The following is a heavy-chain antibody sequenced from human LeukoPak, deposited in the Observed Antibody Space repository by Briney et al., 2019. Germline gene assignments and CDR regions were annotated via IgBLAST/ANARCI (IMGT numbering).Heavy chain of an antibody. D-gene: IGHD2-21*01. CDR1: GGSISSGIW. J-gene: IGHJ5*02. CDR3: ASKIVVAPTWFDP. CDR2: VHHSGNT. Sequence: PSGTLSLTCAVSGGSISSGIWCSWVRQPPGKGLEWIGEVHHSGNTNYNPSLKSRVTISVDKSKNQFSLELTSVTAADTAVYYCASKIVVAPTWFDPWGQGTLVTVSS. V-gene: IGHV4-4*02.